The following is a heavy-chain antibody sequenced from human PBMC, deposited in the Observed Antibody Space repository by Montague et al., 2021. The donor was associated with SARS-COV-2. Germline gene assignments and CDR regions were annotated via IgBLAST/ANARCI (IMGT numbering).Heavy chain of an antibody. CDR3: ATNKYCTLHDCLHGRHYFDH. CDR1: GFDFFNFD. Sequence: SLRLSCAASGFDFFNFDMAWVRQAPGRGLEWISDISSSGATILYADSLKGRFTISRDNIQKSLRLQMNSLRAEDTAVYYCATNKYCTLHDCLHGRHYFDHWGQGTLVTVSS. CDR2: ISSSGATI. D-gene: IGHD2-8*01. V-gene: IGHV3-48*03. J-gene: IGHJ4*02.